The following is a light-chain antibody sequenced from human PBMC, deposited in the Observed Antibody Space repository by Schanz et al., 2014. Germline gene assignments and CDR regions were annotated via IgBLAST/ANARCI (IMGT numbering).Light chain of an antibody. Sequence: QSALTQPPSASGSPGQSVTISCTGTSSDVGAYNFVSWYEQHPGKAPKLMINEVSDRPSGVSNRFSGSKSGNTASLTISGLQTEDEADYYCSSYGGNLGVFGTGTKLTVL. V-gene: IGLV2-8*01. J-gene: IGLJ1*01. CDR2: EVS. CDR3: SSYGGNLGV. CDR1: SSDVGAYNF.